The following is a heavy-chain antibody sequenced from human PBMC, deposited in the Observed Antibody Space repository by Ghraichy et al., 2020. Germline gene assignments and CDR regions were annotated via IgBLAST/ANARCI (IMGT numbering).Heavy chain of an antibody. V-gene: IGHV3-53*01. CDR3: ARTFYYDFWSGYYPFDY. Sequence: GESLNISCAASGFTVSSNYMSWVRQAPGKGLEWVSVIYSGGSTYYADSVKGRFTISRDNSKNTLYLQMNSLRAEDTAVYYCARTFYYDFWSGYYPFDYWGQGTLVTVSS. CDR2: IYSGGST. J-gene: IGHJ4*02. CDR1: GFTVSSNY. D-gene: IGHD3-3*01.